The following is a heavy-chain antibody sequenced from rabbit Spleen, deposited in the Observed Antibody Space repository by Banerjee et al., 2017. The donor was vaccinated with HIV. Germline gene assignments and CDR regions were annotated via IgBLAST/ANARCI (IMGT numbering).Heavy chain of an antibody. CDR1: GVSLNDKDV. J-gene: IGHJ4*01. Sequence: EQLEESGGGLVKPEGSLILTCKASGVSLNDKDVMCWVRQAPGKGLEWIACINIATGKSVYASWAKGRFTMSRTSSTTVTLQMTSLTAADTATYFCARDLASVVGWNFNLWGPGTLVTVS. D-gene: IGHD3-1*01. CDR2: INIATGKS. CDR3: ARDLASVVGWNFNL. V-gene: IGHV1S45*01.